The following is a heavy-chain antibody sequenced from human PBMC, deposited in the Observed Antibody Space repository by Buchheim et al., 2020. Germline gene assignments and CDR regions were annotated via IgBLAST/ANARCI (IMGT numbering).Heavy chain of an antibody. CDR3: ASRAKSGPDRKNYHHVVVPRYYMDV. Sequence: QVQLQQWGAGLLKPSETLSLTCAVYGGSFSGYYWSWIRQPPGKGLEWIGETNHSGSTNYNPSLKSRVTISVDTSKNQFSLKLSSVTAADTAVYYCASRAKSGPDRKNYHHVVVPRYYMDVWGKGTT. D-gene: IGHD2-15*01. V-gene: IGHV4-34*01. CDR2: TNHSGST. J-gene: IGHJ6*03. CDR1: GGSFSGYY.